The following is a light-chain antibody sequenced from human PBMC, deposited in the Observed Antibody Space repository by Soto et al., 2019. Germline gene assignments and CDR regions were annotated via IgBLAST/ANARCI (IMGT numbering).Light chain of an antibody. CDR2: ATD. V-gene: IGKV1-39*01. CDR3: QQYGTPRSVT. J-gene: IGKJ5*01. Sequence: DIQMTQSPSSLSASVGDRVTITCRASQTITNYLNWYQQQSGKAPKLLIYATDTLQSGVPSRFSGSGSGTDYTLTISKVEPEDFAVYYCQQYGTPRSVTFGQGTLLEIK. CDR1: QTITNY.